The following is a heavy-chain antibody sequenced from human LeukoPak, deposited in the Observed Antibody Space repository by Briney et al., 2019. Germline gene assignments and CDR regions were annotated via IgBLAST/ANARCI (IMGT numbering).Heavy chain of an antibody. CDR2: IFYSGST. CDR1: GDSIGSYY. Sequence: PPGTLSLTCSVSGDSIGSYYWTWIRQSAGKGLEWIGYIFYSGSTNYSPSLKSRVTISVDTSNNQFSLQLRSVTAADTAIYYCARGRARDGSFPWLDSWGQGTLVTVSS. CDR3: ARGRARDGSFPWLDS. J-gene: IGHJ5*01. D-gene: IGHD3-10*01. V-gene: IGHV4-59*01.